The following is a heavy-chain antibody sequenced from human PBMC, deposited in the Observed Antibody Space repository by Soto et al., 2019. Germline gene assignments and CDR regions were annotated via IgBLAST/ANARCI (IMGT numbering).Heavy chain of an antibody. V-gene: IGHV3-73*01. D-gene: IGHD1-20*01. J-gene: IGHJ3*02. CDR2: IRSKANSYAT. CDR1: GFTFSGSA. Sequence: GGSLRLSCAASGFTFSGSAMHWVHQASGKGLEWVGRIRSKANSYATAYAASVKGRFTISRDDSKNTAYLQMNSLKTEDTAVYYCTVALTGSDAFDIWGQGTMVTVSS. CDR3: TVALTGSDAFDI.